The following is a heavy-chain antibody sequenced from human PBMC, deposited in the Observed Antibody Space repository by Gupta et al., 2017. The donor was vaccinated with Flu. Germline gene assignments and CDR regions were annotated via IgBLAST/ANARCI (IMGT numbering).Heavy chain of an antibody. CDR3: ARGTLAAAGIRGYGWFDP. D-gene: IGHD6-13*01. CDR2: IYWDDDK. V-gene: IGHV2-5*02. Sequence: QITLKESGPTLVKPTQTLTLTCTFSGFSLSTSGVGVGWIRQPPGKALEWLALIYWDDDKRYSPSLKSRLTITKDTSKNQVVLTMTNMDPVDTATYYCARGTLAAAGIRGYGWFDPWGQGTLVTVSS. CDR1: GFSLSTSGVG. J-gene: IGHJ5*02.